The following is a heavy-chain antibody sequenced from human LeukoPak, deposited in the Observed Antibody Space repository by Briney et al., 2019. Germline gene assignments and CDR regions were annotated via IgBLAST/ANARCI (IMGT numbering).Heavy chain of an antibody. D-gene: IGHD3-10*01. CDR2: ISSSSNYI. Sequence: GGSLRLSCAASGFTFSSYSMDWVRQAPGKGLEWVSSISSSSNYIYYADSVKGRFTISRDNAKNSLYLQMNGLRAEDTAVYYCAKKGAPYYYGSGSSFDYWGQGTLVTVSS. CDR3: AKKGAPYYYGSGSSFDY. J-gene: IGHJ4*02. V-gene: IGHV3-21*01. CDR1: GFTFSSYS.